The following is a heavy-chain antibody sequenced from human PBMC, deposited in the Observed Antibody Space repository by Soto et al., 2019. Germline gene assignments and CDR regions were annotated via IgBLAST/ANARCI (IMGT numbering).Heavy chain of an antibody. V-gene: IGHV1-69*13. CDR2: IIPIFGTA. J-gene: IGHJ4*02. D-gene: IGHD1-26*01. Sequence: SVKVSCKASGGTFSSYAISWVRQAPGQGLEWMGGIIPIFGTANYAQKFQGRVTITADESTSTAYMELSSLRSEDTAVYYCARDGSVGATMKYYFDYWGQGTLVTVS. CDR3: ARDGSVGATMKYYFDY. CDR1: GGTFSSYA.